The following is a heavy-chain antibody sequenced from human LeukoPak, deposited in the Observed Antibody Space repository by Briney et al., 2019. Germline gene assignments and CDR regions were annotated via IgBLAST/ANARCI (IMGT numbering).Heavy chain of an antibody. V-gene: IGHV3-7*01. CDR1: GFTFSSYW. CDR3: ARDRGSSSRSP. Sequence: GGSLRLSCAASGFTFSSYWMSWVRQAPGKGLEWVANIKQDGGEKYYVDSVKGRFAISRDNAKNSLYRQMNSLRAEDTAVYYCARDRGSSSRSPWGQGTLVTVSS. CDR2: IKQDGGEK. J-gene: IGHJ5*02. D-gene: IGHD6-13*01.